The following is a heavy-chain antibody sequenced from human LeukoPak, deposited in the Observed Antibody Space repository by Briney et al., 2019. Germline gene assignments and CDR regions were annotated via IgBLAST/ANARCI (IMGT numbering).Heavy chain of an antibody. D-gene: IGHD1-14*01. CDR1: GFTFSSYA. J-gene: IGHJ3*02. V-gene: IGHV3-23*01. CDR2: ISGSGGST. Sequence: GGSLRLSCAASGFTFSSYAMSWVRQAPGKGLEWVSAISGSGGSTYYADSVKGRFTISRDNSKNTLYLQMNSLRAEDTAVYYCARDLNLPDAFDIWGQGTMVTVSS. CDR3: ARDLNLPDAFDI.